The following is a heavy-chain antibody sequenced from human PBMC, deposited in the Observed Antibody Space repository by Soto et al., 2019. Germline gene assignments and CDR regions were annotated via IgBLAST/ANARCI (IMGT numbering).Heavy chain of an antibody. D-gene: IGHD4-17*01. J-gene: IGHJ4*02. CDR1: GGSFSGYY. Sequence: PSETLSLTCAVYGGSFSGYYWSWIRQPPGKGLEWIGEINHSGSTNYNPSLKSRVTISVDTSKNQFSLKLSSVTAADTAVYYCARGSNYGPKPLDYWGQGTLVTVSS. CDR3: ARGSNYGPKPLDY. V-gene: IGHV4-34*01. CDR2: INHSGST.